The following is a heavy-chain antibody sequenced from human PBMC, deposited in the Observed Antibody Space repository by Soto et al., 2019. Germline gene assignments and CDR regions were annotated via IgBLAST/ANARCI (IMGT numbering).Heavy chain of an antibody. J-gene: IGHJ4*02. CDR1: SGSIDNVYW. CDR2: TSHDGVT. D-gene: IGHD2-21*02. CDR3: ARMVVTSIQISFDY. Sequence: SETLSLTCAVSSGSIDNVYWWSWVRQSPGKGLEWIGETSHDGVTNYNPSLEGRVTISLDTSKNQFSLKLSSVTAEDTAFYYCARMVVTSIQISFDYWAQGTLVTVSS. V-gene: IGHV4-4*02.